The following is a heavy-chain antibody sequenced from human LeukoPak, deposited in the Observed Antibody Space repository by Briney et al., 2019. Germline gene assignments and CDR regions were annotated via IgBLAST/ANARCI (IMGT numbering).Heavy chain of an antibody. CDR2: ISSIGGTT. Sequence: GGPLRLSCVASGFTFGSYAMHWVRQAPGKGLEYVSAISSIGGTTYYANSLKGRFTISRDNSKSTLFLQMGSLRAEDMAVYYCAKGGYTPMAAFDYWGQGSLVTVSS. J-gene: IGHJ4*02. D-gene: IGHD5-18*01. CDR1: GFTFGSYA. V-gene: IGHV3-64*01. CDR3: AKGGYTPMAAFDY.